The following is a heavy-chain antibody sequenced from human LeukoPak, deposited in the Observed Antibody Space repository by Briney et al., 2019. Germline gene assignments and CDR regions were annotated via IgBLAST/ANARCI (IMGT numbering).Heavy chain of an antibody. CDR2: IYYSGST. Sequence: SETLSLTRTVSGGSISSGDYYWGWIRQPPGKGLEWIGYIYYSGSTYYNPSLKSRVTISVDTSKNQFSLKLSSVTAADTAVYYCARVVVAATIFARSYYFDYWGQGTLVTVSS. V-gene: IGHV4-30-4*01. CDR3: ARVVVAATIFARSYYFDY. D-gene: IGHD2-15*01. CDR1: GGSISSGDYY. J-gene: IGHJ4*02.